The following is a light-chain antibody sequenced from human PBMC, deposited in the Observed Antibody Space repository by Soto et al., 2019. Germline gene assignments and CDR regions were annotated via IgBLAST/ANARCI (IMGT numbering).Light chain of an antibody. J-gene: IGKJ1*01. CDR2: ATS. CDR1: QSVSSSY. CDR3: QQYDNSLWT. Sequence: IVLTQSPGTLSLSPGERATLSCRASQSVSSSYLAWYQQKAGQAPRLLIYATSSRATGIPDRFSGSGSGTDFTLTISRLEPEDFAVYYCQQYDNSLWTFGQGTKVEIK. V-gene: IGKV3-20*01.